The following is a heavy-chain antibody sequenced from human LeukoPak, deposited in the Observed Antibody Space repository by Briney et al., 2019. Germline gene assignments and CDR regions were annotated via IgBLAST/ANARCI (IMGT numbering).Heavy chain of an antibody. J-gene: IGHJ5*02. CDR2: IYTSGTT. CDR1: GGSISSYY. CDR3: ARAPTGTGGWNRLDP. D-gene: IGHD1-1*01. V-gene: IGHV4-4*07. Sequence: SETLSLTCTVSGGSISSYYWSWIRQTAGKGLELIGRIYTSGTTNYNPSLKSRVTMSVGTSKNQFSLKLSSVTAADTAVYYCARAPTGTGGWNRLDPWGQGTLVTVYS.